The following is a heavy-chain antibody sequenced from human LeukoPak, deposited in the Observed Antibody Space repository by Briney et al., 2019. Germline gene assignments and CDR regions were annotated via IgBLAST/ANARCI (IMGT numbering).Heavy chain of an antibody. CDR3: ARGVTMIVVVIHDWYFDL. CDR1: GGSISSSSYY. J-gene: IGHJ2*01. V-gene: IGHV4-39*01. D-gene: IGHD3-22*01. CDR2: IYCTRST. Sequence: SETLSLTCTVSGGSISSSSYYWGWIRQPPGKGLEWIGSIYCTRSTYYKPSLKSRVTISVDTSKNQFSLKLTSVTAADTAVYYCARGVTMIVVVIHDWYFDLWGRGTLVTVSS.